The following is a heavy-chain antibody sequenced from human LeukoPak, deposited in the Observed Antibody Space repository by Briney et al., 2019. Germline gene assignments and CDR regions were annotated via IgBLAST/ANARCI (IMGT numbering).Heavy chain of an antibody. CDR1: RFTFGSYW. Sequence: GGSLRLSCGASRFTFGSYWMHWVRQAPGKGLVWVSGINSDGGTTTCADSVKGRFTISRDNAKNTLYLQMNNLRAEDTAVYYCATDYYVSGSYYRLFYWGQGTLVTVSS. CDR3: ATDYYVSGSYYRLFY. V-gene: IGHV3-74*01. J-gene: IGHJ4*02. D-gene: IGHD3-10*01. CDR2: INSDGGTT.